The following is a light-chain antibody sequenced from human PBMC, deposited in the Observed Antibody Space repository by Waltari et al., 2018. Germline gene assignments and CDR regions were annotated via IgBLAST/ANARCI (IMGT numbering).Light chain of an antibody. J-gene: IGKJ1*01. Sequence: EIVLTQSPGTLSLSLGERATVSCRASQSVSRALAWYQQKPGQAPRLLIYGASTRATGIPDRFSGSGYETDFSLTISRLEPDDFAVYYCQHYLRLPVTFGQGTTVEI. V-gene: IGKV3-20*01. CDR2: GAS. CDR3: QHYLRLPVT. CDR1: QSVSRA.